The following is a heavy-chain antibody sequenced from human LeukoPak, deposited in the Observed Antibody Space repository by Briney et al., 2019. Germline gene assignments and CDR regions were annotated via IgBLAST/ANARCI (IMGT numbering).Heavy chain of an antibody. D-gene: IGHD3-3*01. Sequence: ASVKVSCKASGYTFTGYYMHWVRQAPGQGLEWMGWINPNSGGTNYAQKFQGRVTMTRDTSISTAYMELSSLRSEDTAVYYCARIRGYYDFWSGYRHAFGIWGQGTMVTVSS. V-gene: IGHV1-2*02. CDR2: INPNSGGT. CDR1: GYTFTGYY. CDR3: ARIRGYYDFWSGYRHAFGI. J-gene: IGHJ3*02.